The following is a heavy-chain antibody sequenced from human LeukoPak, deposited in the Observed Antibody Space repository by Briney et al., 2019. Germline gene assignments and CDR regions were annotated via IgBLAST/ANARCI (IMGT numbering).Heavy chain of an antibody. CDR2: ISYDGSNK. V-gene: IGHV3-30*04. CDR3: AKDLVSYYYDSSGYFWAPLSYYGMDV. D-gene: IGHD3-22*01. Sequence: PGGSLRLSCAASGFTFSSYAMHWVRQAPGKGLEWVAVISYDGSNKYYADSVKGRFTISRDNSKNTLYLQMNSLRAEDTAVYYCAKDLVSYYYDSSGYFWAPLSYYGMDVWGQGTTVTVSS. CDR1: GFTFSSYA. J-gene: IGHJ6*02.